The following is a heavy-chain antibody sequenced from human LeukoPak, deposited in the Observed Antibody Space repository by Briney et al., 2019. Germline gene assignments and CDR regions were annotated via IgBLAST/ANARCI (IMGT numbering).Heavy chain of an antibody. CDR3: ARALDVDTAMDLDY. CDR1: GFTFSSYA. D-gene: IGHD5-18*01. CDR2: ISYDGSNK. Sequence: PGGSLRLSCAASGFTFSSYAMHWVRQAPGKGLGWVAVISYDGSNKYYADSVKGRFTISRDNSKNTLYLQMNSLRAEDTAVYYCARALDVDTAMDLDYWGQGTLVTVSS. J-gene: IGHJ4*02. V-gene: IGHV3-30-3*01.